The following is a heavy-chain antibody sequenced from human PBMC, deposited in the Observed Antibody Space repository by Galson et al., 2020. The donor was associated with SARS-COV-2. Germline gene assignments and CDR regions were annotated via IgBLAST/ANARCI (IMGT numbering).Heavy chain of an antibody. J-gene: IGHJ5*02. V-gene: IGHV3-23*01. CDR2: ISGSGGRT. D-gene: IGHD3-22*01. CDR3: AKDTPRYYYDSSGYR. Sequence: GESLKISCAASGFTFSSYAMSWVRQAPGKGLEWVSGISGSGGRTYYADSVKGRFTISRDNSKNTLYLQMNSLRAEDTAIYYCAKDTPRYYYDSSGYRWGQGTLVTVS. CDR1: GFTFSSYA.